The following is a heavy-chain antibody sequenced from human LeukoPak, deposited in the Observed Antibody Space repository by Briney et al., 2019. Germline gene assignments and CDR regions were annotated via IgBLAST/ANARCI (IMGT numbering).Heavy chain of an antibody. CDR3: AREEGAPVAAANV. D-gene: IGHD6-13*01. CDR2: ISAYNGNR. CDR1: GYIFTTYY. J-gene: IGHJ3*01. V-gene: IGHV1-18*01. Sequence: ASVKVSCKASGYIFTTYYISWVRQAPGQGLEWMGWISAYNGNRNYAQKFQGRVTMTTDTSTSTAYMELRSLRSDDTAVYYCAREEGAPVAAANVWGLGTMVTVSS.